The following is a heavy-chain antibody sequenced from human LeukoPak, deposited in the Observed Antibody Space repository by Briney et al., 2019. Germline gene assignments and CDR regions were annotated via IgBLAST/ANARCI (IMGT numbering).Heavy chain of an antibody. CDR3: ARGTLVATVPGFDY. J-gene: IGHJ4*02. Sequence: GGSLRLSCAASGFTFSDYYMSWIRQAPGKGLDWGSYISSSGSTIYYADSVKGRFTISRDNAKNSLYLQMNSLRAEDTAVYYCARGTLVATVPGFDYWGQGTLVTVSS. V-gene: IGHV3-11*01. CDR1: GFTFSDYY. CDR2: ISSSGSTI. D-gene: IGHD5-12*01.